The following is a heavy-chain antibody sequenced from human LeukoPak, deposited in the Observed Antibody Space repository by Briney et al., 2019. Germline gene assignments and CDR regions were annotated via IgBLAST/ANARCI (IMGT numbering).Heavy chain of an antibody. Sequence: GESLKISCKHSEYSFPSYCIGWVRQIPGKGLEWMGIIYPDDSDTRYSPSFQGQVTISADRSISTAYLRWSSLKASDTAMYYCAIGRGGQQLGDYWGQGTLVTVPS. J-gene: IGHJ4*02. D-gene: IGHD6-13*01. CDR2: IYPDDSDT. CDR1: EYSFPSYC. CDR3: AIGRGGQQLGDY. V-gene: IGHV5-51*01.